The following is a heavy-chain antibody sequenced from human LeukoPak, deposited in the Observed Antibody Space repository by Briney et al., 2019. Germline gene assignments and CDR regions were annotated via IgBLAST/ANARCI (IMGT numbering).Heavy chain of an antibody. J-gene: IGHJ4*02. CDR2: IYSGGDT. V-gene: IGHV3-53*01. CDR3: AKDQMARIAVAGTFDY. Sequence: GGSLRLSCAAPGFTVSTNYMSWVRQAPGKGLEWVSIIYSGGDTYYPDSVKGRFTISRDNSKNTLYLQMNSLRAEDTAVYYCAKDQMARIAVAGTFDYWGQGTLVTVSS. D-gene: IGHD6-19*01. CDR1: GFTVSTNY.